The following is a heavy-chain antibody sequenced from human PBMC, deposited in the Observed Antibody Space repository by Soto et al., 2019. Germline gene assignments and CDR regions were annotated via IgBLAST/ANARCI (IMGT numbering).Heavy chain of an antibody. CDR1: GFTVSSNY. Sequence: EVQLVESGGGLVQPGGSLRLSCAASGFTVSSNYMSWVRQAPGKGLEWVSVIYSGGSTYYADSVKGRFTISRDNSKNPLYLPMNSLRAEDTAVYYCARLREEYFQHWGQGTLVTVSS. D-gene: IGHD3-10*01. V-gene: IGHV3-66*04. J-gene: IGHJ1*01. CDR3: ARLREEYFQH. CDR2: IYSGGST.